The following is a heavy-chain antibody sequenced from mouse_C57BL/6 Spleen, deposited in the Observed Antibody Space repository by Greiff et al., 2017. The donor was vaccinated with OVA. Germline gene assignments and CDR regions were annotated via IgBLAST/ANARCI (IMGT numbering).Heavy chain of an antibody. Sequence: VKLMESGAELVKPGASVKISCKASGYAFSSYWMNWVKQRPGKGLEWIGQIYPGDGDTNYNGKFKGKATLTADKSSSTAYMQLSSLTSEDSAVYFCARSLYYYGSSLDYWGQGTTLTVSS. CDR3: ARSLYYYGSSLDY. V-gene: IGHV1-80*01. CDR1: GYAFSSYW. J-gene: IGHJ2*01. D-gene: IGHD1-1*01. CDR2: IYPGDGDT.